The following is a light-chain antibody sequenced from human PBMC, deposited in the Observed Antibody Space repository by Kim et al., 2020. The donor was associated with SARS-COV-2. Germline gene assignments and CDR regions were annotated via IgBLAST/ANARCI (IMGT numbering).Light chain of an antibody. Sequence: IVMTQSPATLSVSPGERATLSCRASQSVSSNLAWYQQKPGQAPRLLIYGPSTRATGIPARFSGSGSGTECTLTISSLQSEDFAVYYCQQYNSWPPSITFGQGTRLEIK. CDR1: QSVSSN. CDR2: GPS. J-gene: IGKJ5*01. V-gene: IGKV3-15*01. CDR3: QQYNSWPPSIT.